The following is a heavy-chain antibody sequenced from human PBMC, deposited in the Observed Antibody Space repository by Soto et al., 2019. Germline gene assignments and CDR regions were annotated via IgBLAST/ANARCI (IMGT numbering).Heavy chain of an antibody. CDR1: GYTFSNYG. CDR3: ARDWGIPYCSSTSCYAGYFDY. J-gene: IGHJ4*02. CDR2: ISAYNGNT. Sequence: GASVKVSCKTSGYTFSNYGINWVRQAPGQGLEWMGWISAYNGNTNYAQKLQGRVTMTTDTSTSTAYMELRSLRSDDTAVYYCARDWGIPYCSSTSCYAGYFDYWGQGTLVTVSS. D-gene: IGHD2-2*01. V-gene: IGHV1-18*01.